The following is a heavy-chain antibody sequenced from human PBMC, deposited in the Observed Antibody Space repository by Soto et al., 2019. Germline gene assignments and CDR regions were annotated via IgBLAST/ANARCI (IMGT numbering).Heavy chain of an antibody. J-gene: IGHJ4*02. CDR2: IYDSGST. CDR1: GGSISSYY. V-gene: IGHV4-59*12. CDR3: ARDKITGLFDY. Sequence: PSETLSLTCTVSGGSISSYYWSWIRQPPGKGLEWIGYIYDSGSTNYNPSLKSRVTISEDTSKNQFSLKLSSVTAADTAVYYCARDKITGLFDYWGQGTLVTVSS. D-gene: IGHD2-8*02.